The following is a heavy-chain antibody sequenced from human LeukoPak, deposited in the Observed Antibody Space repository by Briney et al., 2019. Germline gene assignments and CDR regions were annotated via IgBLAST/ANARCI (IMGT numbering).Heavy chain of an antibody. Sequence: GGSLRLSCAASGLSFSNYDLHWFRQPKGKGLEWVSAIGAGHNTYYSDSVRGRFTISRENGKNSLFLQMNSLRAGDTAVYYRAREVSDTVTTGWYFDLWGRGTLVTVSS. CDR2: IGAGHNT. D-gene: IGHD4-17*01. CDR1: GLSFSNYD. V-gene: IGHV3-13*01. CDR3: AREVSDTVTTGWYFDL. J-gene: IGHJ2*01.